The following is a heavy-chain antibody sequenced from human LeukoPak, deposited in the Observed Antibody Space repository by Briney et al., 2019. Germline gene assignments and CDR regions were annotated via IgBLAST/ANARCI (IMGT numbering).Heavy chain of an antibody. D-gene: IGHD6-13*01. CDR3: ARVSTAVSLAIDY. J-gene: IGHJ4*02. CDR2: ISTSSTYI. CDR1: GSTFSNYE. V-gene: IGHV3-21*06. Sequence: GGSLRLYCATSGSTFSNYEMKWVRQAPGKGLVWVSVISTSSTYIYYADSVKGRFTISRDNAKNSLYLQMNSLRAEDTAVYYCARVSTAVSLAIDYWGQGTLVTVSS.